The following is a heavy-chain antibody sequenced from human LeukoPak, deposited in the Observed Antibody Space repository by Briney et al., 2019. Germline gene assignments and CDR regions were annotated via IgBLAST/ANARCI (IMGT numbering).Heavy chain of an antibody. D-gene: IGHD4-17*01. CDR3: AKVNENHYGDY. CDR1: GFTFSSYA. CDR2: IIGSAGST. Sequence: GGSLRLSCAASGFTFSSYAMGWVRQAPGKGLEWVSTIIGSAGSTFYADSVKGRFTISRDNSKNTVHLQMNSLRAEDTAIYYCAKVNENHYGDYWGQGTLVTVSS. J-gene: IGHJ4*02. V-gene: IGHV3-23*01.